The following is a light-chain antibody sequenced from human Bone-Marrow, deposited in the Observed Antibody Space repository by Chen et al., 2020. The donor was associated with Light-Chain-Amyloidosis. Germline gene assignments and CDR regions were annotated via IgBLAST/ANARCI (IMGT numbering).Light chain of an antibody. Sequence: QSALTQPPSASGSPGQSVTISCTGTSSDVGGYNYVSWYQQHPGKAPKLMIYEVSKRPSGVPDRFSDSKSGNTASLTVSGLQAEDEADYYCSSYAGSNNKVVFGGGTKLTVL. CDR2: EVS. CDR1: SSDVGGYNY. J-gene: IGLJ2*01. CDR3: SSYAGSNNKVV. V-gene: IGLV2-8*01.